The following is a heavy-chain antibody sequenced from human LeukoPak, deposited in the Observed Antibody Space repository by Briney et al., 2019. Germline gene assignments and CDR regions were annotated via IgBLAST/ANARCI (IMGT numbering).Heavy chain of an antibody. J-gene: IGHJ4*02. D-gene: IGHD3-3*01. CDR3: ARSGLDFWSGRVDY. CDR2: INHSGST. Sequence: SETLSLTCAVYGGSFSGYYWSWIRQPPGKGLEWIGEINHSGSTNYNPSLKSRVTISVDTSKNQFSLKLSSVTAADTAVYYCARSGLDFWSGRVDYWGQGTLVTVSS. V-gene: IGHV4-34*01. CDR1: GGSFSGYY.